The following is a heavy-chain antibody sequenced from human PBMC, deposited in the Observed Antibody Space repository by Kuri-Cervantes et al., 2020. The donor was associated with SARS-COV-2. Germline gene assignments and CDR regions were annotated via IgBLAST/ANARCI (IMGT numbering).Heavy chain of an antibody. J-gene: IGHJ5*02. CDR1: GFTFGNYW. V-gene: IGHV3-74*01. CDR2: FMSDGTST. CDR3: AKSDWFDP. Sequence: GESLKISCAASGFTFGNYWMHWVRQVPGKGLEWVSSFMSDGTSTSYADSVWGRFTISRDNAKNALYLQMTRLRADGTAVYYCAKSDWFDPWGQGTLVTVSS.